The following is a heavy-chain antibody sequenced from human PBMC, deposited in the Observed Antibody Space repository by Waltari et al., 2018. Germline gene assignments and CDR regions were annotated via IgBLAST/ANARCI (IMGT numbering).Heavy chain of an antibody. CDR2: INGDGGST. CDR1: GFPFSGHR. Sequence: EVQLVVSGGGLVQPGGSLRLSGAAYGFPFSGHRMHWVRQAPGKGLVWVSRINGDGGSTSYADSVKGRFTISRDNANNTLYLQMNSLRAEDTAVYYCTRTRYCSTTSCQVDWFDPWGQGTLVTVSS. CDR3: TRTRYCSTTSCQVDWFDP. D-gene: IGHD2-2*01. J-gene: IGHJ5*02. V-gene: IGHV3-74*01.